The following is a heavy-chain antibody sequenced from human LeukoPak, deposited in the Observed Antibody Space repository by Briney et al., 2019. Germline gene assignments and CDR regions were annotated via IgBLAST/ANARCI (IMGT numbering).Heavy chain of an antibody. D-gene: IGHD3-22*01. J-gene: IGHJ3*02. CDR3: AKDYGRPYYDDAFDI. CDR2: ISYDGSNK. V-gene: IGHV3-30*18. CDR1: GLTFSSYG. Sequence: GRSLRLSCAASGLTFSSYGMHWVRQAPGKGLEWVAVISYDGSNKYYADSVKGRFTISRDNSKNTLYLQMNSLRAEDTAVYYCAKDYGRPYYDDAFDIWGQGTMVTVSS.